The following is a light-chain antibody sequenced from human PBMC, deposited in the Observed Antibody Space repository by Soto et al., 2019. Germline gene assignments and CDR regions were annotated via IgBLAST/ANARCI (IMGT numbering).Light chain of an antibody. CDR1: SIDVGGYNY. Sequence: QSALTQPASVSGSPGQSITISCTETSIDVGGYNYVSWYQQHPGKAPKLMIYEVSNRPSGVSNRFSGSKSGNTASLTISGLQAEDEADYYCSSYTSSSTVVFGGGTQLTVL. V-gene: IGLV2-14*01. J-gene: IGLJ2*01. CDR3: SSYTSSSTVV. CDR2: EVS.